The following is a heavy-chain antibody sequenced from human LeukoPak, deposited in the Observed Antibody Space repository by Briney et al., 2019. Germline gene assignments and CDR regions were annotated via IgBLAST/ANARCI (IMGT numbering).Heavy chain of an antibody. D-gene: IGHD3-10*01. J-gene: IGHJ4*02. Sequence: PSETLSLTCAVYGESFSGYYWSWIHQPPGKGLEWIGEINPSGSTNYNPSLKSRVTMSVDMSKNQFSLKLNSVTAADTAVYYCARARGAPFDYWGQGTLVTVSS. CDR3: ARARGAPFDY. CDR1: GESFSGYY. CDR2: INPSGST. V-gene: IGHV4-34*01.